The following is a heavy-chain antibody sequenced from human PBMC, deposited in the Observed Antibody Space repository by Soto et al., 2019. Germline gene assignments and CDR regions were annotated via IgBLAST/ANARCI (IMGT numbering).Heavy chain of an antibody. J-gene: IGHJ4*02. CDR2: NYDGGTT. V-gene: IGHV4-30-4*01. Sequence: QVQLQESGPGLVKPSQTLSLTCTVSGGSINNVNYCWSWIRQSQDKGLEWIGHNYDGGTTYNNPSLTSRVTISVDTSNNRFSLKLSSVSAADTAVYYCARAPSGDKVDYWGQGTLVTVSS. CDR1: GGSINNVNYC. D-gene: IGHD7-27*01. CDR3: ARAPSGDKVDY.